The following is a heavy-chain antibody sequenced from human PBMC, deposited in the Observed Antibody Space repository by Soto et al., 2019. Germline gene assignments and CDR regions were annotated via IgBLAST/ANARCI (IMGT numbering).Heavy chain of an antibody. J-gene: IGHJ4*02. Sequence: QVQLVQSGAEVKKPGSSVKVSCKASGGTFSSYAISWVRQAPGQGLEWMGGIIPIFGTANYAQKFQGRVTITADEATSTAYMELSSLRSEDTAVYYCARGGNYYDSSGYYYDHWGQGTLVTVSS. V-gene: IGHV1-69*01. CDR3: ARGGNYYDSSGYYYDH. CDR2: IIPIFGTA. D-gene: IGHD3-22*01. CDR1: GGTFSSYA.